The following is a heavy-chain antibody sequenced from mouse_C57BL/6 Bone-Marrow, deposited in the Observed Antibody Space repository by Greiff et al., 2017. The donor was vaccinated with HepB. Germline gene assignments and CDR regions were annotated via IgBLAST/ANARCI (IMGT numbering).Heavy chain of an antibody. CDR3: AIYDYDFPY. CDR1: GYSITSCYY. J-gene: IGHJ4*01. Sequence: EVQVEESGPGLVKPSQSLSLTCSVTGYSITSCYYWYWIRQSPGNKLEWMGYISYDGSNNYNPSLKNRISITRDTSKNQFFLKLNSVTTEDTATYYCAIYDYDFPYWGQGTSVTVSS. D-gene: IGHD2-4*01. V-gene: IGHV3-6*01. CDR2: ISYDGSN.